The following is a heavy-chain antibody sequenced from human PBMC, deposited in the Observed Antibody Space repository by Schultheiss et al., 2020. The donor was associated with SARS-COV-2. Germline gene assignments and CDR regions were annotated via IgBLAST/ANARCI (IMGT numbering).Heavy chain of an antibody. Sequence: GESLKISCAASGFTVSSNYMSWVRQAPGTGPEWVANIKEDGRETYYVDSVKGRFTISRDNAKNSLYLQMNSLRAEDTAVYYCARRGGDAYGGQGTLVTVSS. V-gene: IGHV3-7*04. D-gene: IGHD3-16*01. CDR3: ARRGGDAY. CDR2: IKEDGRET. J-gene: IGHJ4*02. CDR1: GFTVSSNY.